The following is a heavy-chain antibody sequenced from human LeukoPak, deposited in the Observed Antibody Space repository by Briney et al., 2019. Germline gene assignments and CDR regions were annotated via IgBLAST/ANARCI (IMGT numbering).Heavy chain of an antibody. CDR3: ARGVVYPAWSGPHWSDY. J-gene: IGHJ4*02. V-gene: IGHV3-7*01. CDR2: IKQDASQE. D-gene: IGHD3-3*01. CDR1: GFTFSSYW. Sequence: GGSLRLSCAASGFTFSSYWMSWVRQAPGKGPEWVXHIKQDASQEYHVDSVKGRFTISRNNAKNSLYLQMNSLRAEDTAVYYCARGVVYPAWSGPHWSDYWGQGALVTVSS.